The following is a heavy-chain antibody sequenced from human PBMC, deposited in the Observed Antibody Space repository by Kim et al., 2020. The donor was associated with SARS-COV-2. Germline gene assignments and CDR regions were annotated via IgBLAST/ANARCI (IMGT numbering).Heavy chain of an antibody. V-gene: IGHV4-34*01. CDR2: INHSGST. CDR1: GGSFSGYY. D-gene: IGHD3-10*01. Sequence: SETLSLTCAVYGGSFSGYYWSWIRQPPGKGLEWIGEINHSGSTNYNPSLKSRVTISVDTSKNQFSLKLSSVTAADTAVYYCARGPNIQQSAAFGITAALWLFDYWGQGTLVTVSS. J-gene: IGHJ4*02. CDR3: ARGPNIQQSAAFGITAALWLFDY.